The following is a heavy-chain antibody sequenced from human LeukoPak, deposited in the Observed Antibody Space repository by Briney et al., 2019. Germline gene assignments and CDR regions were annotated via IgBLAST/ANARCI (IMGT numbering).Heavy chain of an antibody. Sequence: QAGGSLRLSCAASGFTFSSYWMHWVRQAPGKRLVWVSRINSDGSSTTYADSVKGRFTISRDNAKNTLYLQMNSLRVEDTAVYYCARVAVSSSWYSDYWGQGTLVTVSS. CDR2: INSDGSST. CDR3: ARVAVSSSWYSDY. D-gene: IGHD6-13*01. V-gene: IGHV3-74*01. CDR1: GFTFSSYW. J-gene: IGHJ4*02.